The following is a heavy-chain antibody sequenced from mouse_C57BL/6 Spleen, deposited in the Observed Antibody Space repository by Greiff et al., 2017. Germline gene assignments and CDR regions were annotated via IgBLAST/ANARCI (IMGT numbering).Heavy chain of an antibody. CDR2: INPSTGGT. V-gene: IGHV1-42*01. CDR1: GYSFTGYY. J-gene: IGHJ2*01. Sequence: VQLQQSGPELVKPGASVKISCKASGYSFTGYYMNWVKQSPEKSLEWIGEINPSTGGTTYNQKFKAKATLTVDKSSSTAYMQLKSLTSEDSAVYDCARPYYSPFDYWGQGTTLTVSS. CDR3: ARPYYSPFDY. D-gene: IGHD2-12*01.